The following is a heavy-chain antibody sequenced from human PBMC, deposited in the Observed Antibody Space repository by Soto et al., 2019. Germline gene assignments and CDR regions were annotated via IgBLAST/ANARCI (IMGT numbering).Heavy chain of an antibody. CDR2: IIPIFGTA. CDR3: ARGPGGLFYYDSSGYLAPLDY. V-gene: IGHV1-69*13. J-gene: IGHJ4*02. Sequence: ASVKVSCKASGGTFSSYAISWVRQAPGQGLEWMGGIIPIFGTANYAQKFQGRVTITADESTSTAYMELSSLRSEDTAVYYCARGPGGLFYYDSSGYLAPLDYWGQGTLVTVSS. D-gene: IGHD3-22*01. CDR1: GGTFSSYA.